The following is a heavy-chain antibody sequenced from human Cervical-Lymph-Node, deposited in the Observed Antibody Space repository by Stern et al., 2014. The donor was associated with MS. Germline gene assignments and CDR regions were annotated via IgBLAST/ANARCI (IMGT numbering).Heavy chain of an antibody. J-gene: IGHJ4*02. D-gene: IGHD2-2*01. V-gene: IGHV1-69*01. Sequence: QVQLVHSGAEVKKPGSSVKVSCKASGRTFSNYAFNWVRHAPGQGLHWMGGVIPMFATSNYAQKFQGRVTIPADESTSTTYMEVSSLTSEDTAVYYCTRGEAAAFDYWGQGTLVTVSS. CDR3: TRGEAAAFDY. CDR2: VIPMFATS. CDR1: GRTFSNYA.